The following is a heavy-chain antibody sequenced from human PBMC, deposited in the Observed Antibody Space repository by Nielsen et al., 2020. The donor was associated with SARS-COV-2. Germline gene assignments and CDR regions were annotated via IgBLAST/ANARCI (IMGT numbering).Heavy chain of an antibody. CDR2: IWYDGSNK. CDR3: ATIAARDY. Sequence: GESLKISCAASGFTFSSYGMHWVRQAPGKGLEWVAVIWYDGSNKYYADSVKGRFTISRDNAKNSLYLQMNSLRAEDTALYYCATIAARDYWGQGTLVTVSS. CDR1: GFTFSSYG. V-gene: IGHV3-33*03. D-gene: IGHD6-6*01. J-gene: IGHJ4*02.